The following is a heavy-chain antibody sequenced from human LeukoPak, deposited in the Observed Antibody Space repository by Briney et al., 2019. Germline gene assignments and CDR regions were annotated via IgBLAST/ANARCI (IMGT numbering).Heavy chain of an antibody. J-gene: IGHJ4*02. V-gene: IGHV3-7*01. CDR2: TKQDGSEK. Sequence: GGSLRLSCAASGFTFSTYWMTWVRQAPGKGLDWVADTKQDGSEKYYVDSVKGRFTISRDNAKNSLYLQMNSLRADDTAVYYCARGRVAARLTPFGYWGQGTLVTVSS. CDR1: GFTFSTYW. CDR3: ARGRVAARLTPFGY. D-gene: IGHD6-6*01.